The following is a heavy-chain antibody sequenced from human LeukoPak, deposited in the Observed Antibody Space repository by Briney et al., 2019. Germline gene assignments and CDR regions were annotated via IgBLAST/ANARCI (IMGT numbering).Heavy chain of an antibody. V-gene: IGHV3-73*01. CDR1: GLIFSGSA. D-gene: IGHD4-23*01. Sequence: GGSLRLSCAASGLIFSGSAMHWVRQASGKGLEWVGRIRSRPNNYATAYAASVEGRFTISRDDSKNTAYLQMNSLKTEDTAVYYCTRRYGANSWWFDPWGQGTLVTVSS. J-gene: IGHJ5*02. CDR2: IRSRPNNYAT. CDR3: TRRYGANSWWFDP.